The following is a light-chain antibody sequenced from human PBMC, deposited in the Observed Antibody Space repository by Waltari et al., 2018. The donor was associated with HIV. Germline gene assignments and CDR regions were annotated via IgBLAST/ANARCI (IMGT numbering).Light chain of an antibody. J-gene: IGLJ3*02. Sequence: QSVLTQPPSASGTPGQRVTISCSGSSSNIASNTLTWYQQLPGTAPKLLIYANNQRPSGVPDRFSGSKSDTSASLAISGLQSEDEADFYCAAWDDSLNDWLFGGGTKLTVL. CDR2: ANN. CDR1: SSNIASNT. V-gene: IGLV1-44*01. CDR3: AAWDDSLNDWL.